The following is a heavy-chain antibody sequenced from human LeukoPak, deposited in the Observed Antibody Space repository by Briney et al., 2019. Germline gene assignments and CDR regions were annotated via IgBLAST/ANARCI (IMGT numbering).Heavy chain of an antibody. J-gene: IGHJ4*02. CDR3: AKDRCSGGSCYYFDY. D-gene: IGHD2-15*01. V-gene: IGHV3-23*01. Sequence: GRFTISRDNSKNTLYLQMNSLRAEDTAVYYCAKDRCSGGSCYYFDYWGQGTLVTVSS.